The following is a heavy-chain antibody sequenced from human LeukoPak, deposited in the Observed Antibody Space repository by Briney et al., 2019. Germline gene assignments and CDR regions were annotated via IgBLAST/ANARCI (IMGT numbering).Heavy chain of an antibody. CDR1: GGSISSSSYY. J-gene: IGHJ4*02. D-gene: IGHD3-3*01. CDR2: TYYSGST. CDR3: ARHHYDFWSGHPTYFDY. Sequence: SETLSLTCTVSGGSISSSSYYWGWTRQPPGKGLEWIGSTYYSGSTYYSPSLKSRVTISVDTSKNQFSLKLSSVTAADTAVYYCARHHYDFWSGHPTYFDYWGQGTLVTVSS. V-gene: IGHV4-39*01.